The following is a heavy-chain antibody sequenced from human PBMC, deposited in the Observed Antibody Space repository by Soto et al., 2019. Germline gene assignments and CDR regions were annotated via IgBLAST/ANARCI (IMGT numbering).Heavy chain of an antibody. Sequence: QVQLVESGGGVVQPGRSLRLSCAASGFTFSSYGMHWVRQAPGKGLEWVAVIWYDGSNKYYASSVKGRFNISRDNSKNTLYLQTTRLRAEDTALYYCARDDLYVLGPQYDDFWGGCFDYWGQGTLVTVSS. CDR2: IWYDGSNK. J-gene: IGHJ4*02. V-gene: IGHV3-33*01. D-gene: IGHD3-3*01. CDR3: ARDDLYVLGPQYDDFWGGCFDY. CDR1: GFTFSSYG.